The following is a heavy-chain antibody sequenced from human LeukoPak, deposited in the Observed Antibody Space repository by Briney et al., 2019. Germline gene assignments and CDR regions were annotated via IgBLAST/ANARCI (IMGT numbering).Heavy chain of an antibody. CDR3: AREYRDSYYYYYMDV. D-gene: IGHD2-2*02. V-gene: IGHV1-18*01. J-gene: IGHJ6*03. CDR1: GYTFTSYG. Sequence: ASVKVSCKASGYTFTSYGISWVRQAPGQGLEWMGRISAYNGNTNYAQKLQGRVTMTTDTSTSTAYMELSRLRSDDTAVYYCAREYRDSYYYYYMDVWGKGTTVTVSS. CDR2: ISAYNGNT.